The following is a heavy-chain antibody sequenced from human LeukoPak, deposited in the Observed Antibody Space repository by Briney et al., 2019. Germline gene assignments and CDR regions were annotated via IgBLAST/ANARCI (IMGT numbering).Heavy chain of an antibody. D-gene: IGHD3-10*01. CDR1: GFTFSSYA. CDR2: ISGSGDIT. J-gene: IGHJ1*01. CDR3: AKDRASATYEYFQY. Sequence: GGSLRLSCAASGFTFSSYAMSWVRQAPGKGLEWVSVISGSGDITYSADSVKGRFTISRDNSKNTLYYQLDSLTAEDTAVYYCAKDRASATYEYFQYWGQGTQVTVSS. V-gene: IGHV3-23*01.